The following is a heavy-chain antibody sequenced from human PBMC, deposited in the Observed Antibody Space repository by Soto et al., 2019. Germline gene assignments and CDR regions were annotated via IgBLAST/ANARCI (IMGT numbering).Heavy chain of an antibody. V-gene: IGHV4-31*03. J-gene: IGHJ6*03. Sequence: PSETLSLTCTVSGGSISSGGYYWSWIRQHPGKGLEWIGYIYYSGSTYYNPSLKSRVTISVDTSKNQFSLKLSSVTAADTAVYYCARRGGNLDILTGSLYYYYYMDVWGKGTTVTVSS. CDR1: GGSISSGGYY. D-gene: IGHD3-9*01. CDR3: ARRGGNLDILTGSLYYYYYMDV. CDR2: IYYSGST.